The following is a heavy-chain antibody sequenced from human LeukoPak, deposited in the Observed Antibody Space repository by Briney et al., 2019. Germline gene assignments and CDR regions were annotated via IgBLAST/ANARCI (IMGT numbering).Heavy chain of an antibody. V-gene: IGHV3-23*01. D-gene: IGHD3-22*01. Sequence: GGSLRLSCAASGFTFSSYAMSWVRQAPGKGLEWVSAISGSGGSTYYADSVKGRFTISRDNSKNTLYLQMNSLRAEDTAVYCCAKDLSVDYYDSSGYYSGWGQGTLVTVSS. J-gene: IGHJ4*02. CDR2: ISGSGGST. CDR1: GFTFSSYA. CDR3: AKDLSVDYYDSSGYYSG.